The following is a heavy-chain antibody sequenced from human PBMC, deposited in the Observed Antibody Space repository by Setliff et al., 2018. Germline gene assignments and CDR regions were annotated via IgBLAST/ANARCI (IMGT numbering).Heavy chain of an antibody. CDR3: ARDPGHRSGTWSLDY. CDR1: GDSISSTYYY. CDR2: ISFGGNT. V-gene: IGHV4-39*07. Sequence: SETLSLTCTVSGDSISSTYYYWGWIRQPPGKGLEWIGSISFGGNTYYNLSLKSRVTISLDTSKNQFSLKLNSVTAADTAVYSCARDPGHRSGTWSLDYWGQGTLVTVSS. J-gene: IGHJ4*02.